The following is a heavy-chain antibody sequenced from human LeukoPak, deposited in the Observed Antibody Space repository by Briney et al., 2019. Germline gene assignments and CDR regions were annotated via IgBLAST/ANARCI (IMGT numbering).Heavy chain of an antibody. CDR1: GYTFTSYY. J-gene: IGHJ3*02. CDR3: ARPKEIYDILTGYYQGGTNVFDI. Sequence: GASVKVSCKASGYTFTSYYMHWVRQAPGQGLEWMGWINPNSGGTNYAQKFQGRVTMTRDTSISTAYMELSRLRSDDTAVYYCARPKEIYDILTGYYQGGTNVFDIWGQGTMVTVSS. V-gene: IGHV1-2*02. CDR2: INPNSGGT. D-gene: IGHD3-9*01.